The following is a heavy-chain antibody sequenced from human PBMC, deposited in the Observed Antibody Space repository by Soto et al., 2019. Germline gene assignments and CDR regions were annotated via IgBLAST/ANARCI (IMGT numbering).Heavy chain of an antibody. CDR2: ISAYNGNT. V-gene: IGHV1-18*01. Sequence: QVQLVQSGAEVKKPGASVKVSCKASGYTLTSYGIIWVRQAPGQGLEWMGWISAYNGNTNYAQKLQGRVTMTTDTSTSTAYMELRSLRSDDTAVYYCARPGYYDSSGYKRGNAFDIWGQGTMVTVSS. CDR1: GYTLTSYG. CDR3: ARPGYYDSSGYKRGNAFDI. D-gene: IGHD3-22*01. J-gene: IGHJ3*02.